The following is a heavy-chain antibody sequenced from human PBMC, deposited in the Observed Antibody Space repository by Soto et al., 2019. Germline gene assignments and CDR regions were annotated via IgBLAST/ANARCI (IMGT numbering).Heavy chain of an antibody. CDR1: GFIFSNYN. J-gene: IGHJ4*02. CDR3: GRVKDGVSGVDY. V-gene: IGHV3-48*02. D-gene: IGHD3-10*01. CDR2: ISTSSTRI. Sequence: EVQLVESGGGLVQPGGSLRLSCAASGFIFSNYNMVWVRQAPGKGLECISYISTSSTRILYADSVRGRFTVSRDNAEYSLYLQMNRLINEDMAIDYCGRVKDGVSGVDYWGQGTLVTVSS.